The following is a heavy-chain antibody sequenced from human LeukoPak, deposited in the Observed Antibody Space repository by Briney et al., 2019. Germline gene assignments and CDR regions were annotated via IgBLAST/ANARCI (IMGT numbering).Heavy chain of an antibody. CDR1: GFTVSSKY. J-gene: IGHJ6*02. CDR3: VRGYYYYYGMDV. V-gene: IGHV3-53*01. CDR2: IYSGGST. Sequence: SGGSLRLSCVASGFTVSSKYMSWVRQAPGKGLEWVSVIYSGGSTYYGESVKGRFTISRDNAKNTLYLQMNSLRAEDTAVYYCVRGYYYYYGMDVWGQGTTVTVSS.